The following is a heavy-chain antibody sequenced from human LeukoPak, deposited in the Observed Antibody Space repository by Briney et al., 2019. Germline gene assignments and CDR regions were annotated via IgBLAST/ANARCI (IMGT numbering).Heavy chain of an antibody. V-gene: IGHV3-7*01. J-gene: IGHJ6*03. Sequence: GGSLRLSCAASGFTFSSYWMHWVRQAPGKGLEWVANIKQDGSEKYYVDSVKGRFTISRDNAKNSLYLQMNSLRAEDTAVYYCARDHSYYYMDVWGKGTTVTISS. CDR1: GFTFSSYW. CDR2: IKQDGSEK. CDR3: ARDHSYYYMDV.